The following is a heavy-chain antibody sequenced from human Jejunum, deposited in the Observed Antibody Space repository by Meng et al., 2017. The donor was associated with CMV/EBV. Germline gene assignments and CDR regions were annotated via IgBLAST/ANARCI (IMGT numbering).Heavy chain of an antibody. Sequence: IGSRSYYWGWIGQPPGKGLEWIGSIYYSGTTFYNPSLKSRVTISGDMSKNQFSLTLSSLTAADTAVFYCARGVLGVSNYYYGMDVWGQGTTVTVSS. CDR1: IGSRSYY. V-gene: IGHV4-39*01. J-gene: IGHJ6*02. CDR3: ARGVLGVSNYYYGMDV. CDR2: IYYSGTT. D-gene: IGHD2-8*02.